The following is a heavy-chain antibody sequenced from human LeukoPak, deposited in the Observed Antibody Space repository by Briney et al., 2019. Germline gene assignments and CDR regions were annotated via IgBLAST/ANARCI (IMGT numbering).Heavy chain of an antibody. J-gene: IGHJ5*02. CDR3: AKGAGTDRT. CDR2: ISAGGVST. Sequence: AGGSLRLSCAASGFTFSSYAMSWDRQAPGKGLEWVSAISAGGVSTYYADSVKGRFTISRDNSKNTLYLQMNSLRAEDTAVYYWAKGAGTDRTWGQGTLVTVSS. V-gene: IGHV3-23*01. CDR1: GFTFSSYA.